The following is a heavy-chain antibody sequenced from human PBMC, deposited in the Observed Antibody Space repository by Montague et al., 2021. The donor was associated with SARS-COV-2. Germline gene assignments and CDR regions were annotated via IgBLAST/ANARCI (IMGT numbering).Heavy chain of an antibody. J-gene: IGHJ4*02. D-gene: IGHD7-27*01. CDR1: GFSLSTSGVG. V-gene: IGHV2-5*02. CDR2: IYWDDGK. CDR3: AHRRPLWGYFDY. Sequence: PALVKPTQTLTLTCTFSGFSLSTSGVGVGWIRQPPGKALEWLALIYWDDGKRYSPSLKSRLTITKDTSKNQVVLTMANMDPVDTATYYCAHRRPLWGYFDYWGQGTLVTVSS.